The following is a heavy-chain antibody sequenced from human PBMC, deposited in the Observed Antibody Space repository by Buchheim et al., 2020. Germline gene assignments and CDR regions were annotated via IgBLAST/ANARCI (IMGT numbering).Heavy chain of an antibody. Sequence: QVQLVESGGGLVKPGGSLRLSCAASGFTFSDYYMSWIRQAPGKGLEWVSYISSSSSYTNYADSVKGRFTISRDNAKNSLYLQVNSLRAVDTAVYYCARDLSKGDFWSGYAVYGMDVWGQGTT. D-gene: IGHD3-3*01. J-gene: IGHJ6*02. CDR3: ARDLSKGDFWSGYAVYGMDV. CDR1: GFTFSDYY. CDR2: ISSSSSYT. V-gene: IGHV3-11*06.